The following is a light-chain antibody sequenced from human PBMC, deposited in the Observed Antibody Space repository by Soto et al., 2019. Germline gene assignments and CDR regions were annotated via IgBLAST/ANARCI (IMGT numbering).Light chain of an antibody. CDR2: EVT. Sequence: QSALTQPASVSGSPGQSITISCTGTSSDVGNFNLVSWYQHHPGKAPKLMIYEVTKRPSGVSNRFSGSKSGNTASLTISGLQADDEADYYCCSSGGSPTYVFGTGTKLTVL. J-gene: IGLJ1*01. CDR3: CSSGGSPTYV. CDR1: SSDVGNFNL. V-gene: IGLV2-23*02.